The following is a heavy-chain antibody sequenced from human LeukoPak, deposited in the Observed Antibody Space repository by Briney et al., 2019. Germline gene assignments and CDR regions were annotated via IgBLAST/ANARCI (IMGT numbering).Heavy chain of an antibody. V-gene: IGHV3-7*01. CDR3: VRDIPYVGSFLYFDY. CDR2: INQAGSEK. CDR1: GFIFGNYW. D-gene: IGHD1-26*01. J-gene: IGHJ4*02. Sequence: GGSLRLPCVGSGFIFGNYWMSWVRQAPGKGLEWVAHINQAGSEKYYVDSVKGRFTISRDNAKSSLSLQMNGLRVEDTALYYCVRDIPYVGSFLYFDYWGQGALVTVSS.